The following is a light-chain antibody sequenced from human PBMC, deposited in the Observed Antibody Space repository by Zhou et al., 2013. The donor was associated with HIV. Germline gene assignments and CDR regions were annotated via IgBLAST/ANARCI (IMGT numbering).Light chain of an antibody. J-gene: IGKJ1*01. V-gene: IGKV3-20*01. CDR1: QSVTSNY. CDR2: GVS. CDR3: QQYGTSPRT. Sequence: EIVLTQSPGTLSLPPGERATLFCRASQSVTSNYFAWYQQKPGQAPRPLIYGVSSRATGIPDRFSGSGSGTDFTLTISRLEPEDFAVYYCQQYGTSPRTFGQGTKVEIK.